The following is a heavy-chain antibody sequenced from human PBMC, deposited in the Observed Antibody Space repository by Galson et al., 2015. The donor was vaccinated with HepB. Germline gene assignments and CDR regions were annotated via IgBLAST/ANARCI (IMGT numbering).Heavy chain of an antibody. CDR3: ARVRFLEWRGGVDY. CDR1: GGTFSSYA. J-gene: IGHJ4*02. CDR2: VIPIFGTA. V-gene: IGHV1-69*13. Sequence: SVKVSCKASGGTFSSYAISWVRQAPGQGLEWMGGVIPIFGTANYAQKFQGRVTITADESTSTAYMELSSLRSEDTAVYYCARVRFLEWRGGVDYWGQGTLVTVSS. D-gene: IGHD3-3*01.